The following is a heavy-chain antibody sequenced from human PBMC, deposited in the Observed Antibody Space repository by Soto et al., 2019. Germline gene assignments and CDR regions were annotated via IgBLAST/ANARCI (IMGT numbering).Heavy chain of an antibody. V-gene: IGHV3-7*01. CDR3: ARALRGYGGYAFDY. J-gene: IGHJ4*02. D-gene: IGHD5-12*01. CDR1: VFTVSSNY. Sequence: WGSLRLSCSASVFTVSSNYMSWFRQAPGKGLEWVANMKQDGSEKYYVDSVKGRFTISRDNAKNSLYLQMNSLRAEDTAVYYCARALRGYGGYAFDYWGQGTLVTAPQ. CDR2: MKQDGSEK.